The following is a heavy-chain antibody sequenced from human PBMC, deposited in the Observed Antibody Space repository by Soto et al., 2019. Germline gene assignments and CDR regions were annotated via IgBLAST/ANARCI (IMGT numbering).Heavy chain of an antibody. J-gene: IGHJ4*02. CDR3: AKDKGKELGGYDREGYFDY. CDR1: GFTFSSYA. Sequence: EVQLLESGGGLVQPGGSLRLSCAASGFTFSSYAMSWVRQVPGKGLEWVSAISGSGGSTYYADSVKGRFTISRDNSKNTLYLQMNSLRAEDTAVYYCAKDKGKELGGYDREGYFDYWGQGTLVTVSS. D-gene: IGHD5-12*01. V-gene: IGHV3-23*01. CDR2: ISGSGGST.